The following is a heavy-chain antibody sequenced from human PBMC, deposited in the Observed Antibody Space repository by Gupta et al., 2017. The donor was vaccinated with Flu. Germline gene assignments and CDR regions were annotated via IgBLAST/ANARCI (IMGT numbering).Heavy chain of an antibody. D-gene: IGHD1-26*01. CDR3: ASAALLDAFDI. CDR2: ISSSGRAI. J-gene: IGHJ3*02. V-gene: IGHV3-48*03. CDR1: GFTFAPYD. Sequence: EVQLVESGGGLVQHGGSLRLSCAASGFTFAPYDMNWVRQAPGKGLEWIAYISSSGRAIYYADSVKGRFTISRDNAKKSMYLQMDSLRAEDTAVYYCASAALLDAFDIWGQGTMVTVSS.